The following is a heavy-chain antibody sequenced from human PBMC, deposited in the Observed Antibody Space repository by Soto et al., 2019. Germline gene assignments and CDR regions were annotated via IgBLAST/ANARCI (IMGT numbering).Heavy chain of an antibody. V-gene: IGHV3-48*01. CDR2: ISSSSSTI. CDR1: GFTFSSYS. CDR3: ARHPERIAQIGWFDP. Sequence: EVQLVESGGGLVQPGGSLRLSCAASGFTFSSYSMNWVRQAPGKGLEWVSYISSSSSTIYYADSVKGRFTISRDNAKNSWYLQMNSLRAEDTAVYYCARHPERIAQIGWFDPWGQGTLVTVSS. D-gene: IGHD6-13*01. J-gene: IGHJ5*02.